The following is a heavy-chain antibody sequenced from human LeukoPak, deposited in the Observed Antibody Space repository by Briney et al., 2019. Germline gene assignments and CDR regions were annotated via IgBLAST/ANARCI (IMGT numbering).Heavy chain of an antibody. CDR3: AKEGTWDGNY. V-gene: IGHV3-23*01. D-gene: IGHD1-26*01. Sequence: LSGGSLRLSCAASGFTFSNYAMSWVRQGPGKGLEWVSGISGSGGTTYYADSVKGRFTISRDNSKNTLYLQLNSLRTEDTAVYFCAKEGTWDGNYWGRGALVTVSS. CDR1: GFTFSNYA. J-gene: IGHJ4*02. CDR2: ISGSGGTT.